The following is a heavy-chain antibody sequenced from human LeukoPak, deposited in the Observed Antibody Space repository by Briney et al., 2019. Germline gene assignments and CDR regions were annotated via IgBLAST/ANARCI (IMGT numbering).Heavy chain of an antibody. CDR1: GFTFSSYG. V-gene: IGHV3-30*18. CDR3: AKDFNSVEYSAFDI. CDR2: ISYDGSNK. J-gene: IGHJ3*02. D-gene: IGHD6-6*01. Sequence: GGSLRLSCAASGFTFSSYGMHWVRQAPGKGLEWVAVISYDGSNKYYADSVKGRFTISRDNSKNTLYLQMNSLRAEDTAVYYCAKDFNSVEYSAFDIWGQGTMVTVSS.